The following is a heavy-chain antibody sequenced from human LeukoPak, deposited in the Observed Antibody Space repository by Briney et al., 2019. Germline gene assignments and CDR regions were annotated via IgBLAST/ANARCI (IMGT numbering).Heavy chain of an antibody. CDR2: IIPILNTT. D-gene: IGHD3-10*01. J-gene: IGHJ6*02. CDR1: GGTFSSYT. Sequence: SVKVSCKASGGTFSSYTFNWVRQAPGQGPEWMGRIIPILNTTNYAQKLQDRVTIIADRSTSTTYMELRGLRSEDTAVYYCARGTSIRGDDYHGMDVWVQGTTITVSS. V-gene: IGHV1-69*08. CDR3: ARGTSIRGDDYHGMDV.